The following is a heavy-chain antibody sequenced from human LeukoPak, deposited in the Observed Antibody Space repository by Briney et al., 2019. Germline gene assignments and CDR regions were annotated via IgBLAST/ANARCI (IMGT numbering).Heavy chain of an antibody. CDR2: ISYDGSNK. V-gene: IGHV3-30*04. CDR3: ARELDSSSWYVPNYGMDV. J-gene: IGHJ6*02. CDR1: GFTPSSYA. Sequence: GRSLRLSCAASGFTPSSYAMHWVRQAPGKGLEWVAVISYDGSNKSYADSVKGRFTISRHNSKTTLYLQMNSLRAEDTAVYYCARELDSSSWYVPNYGMDVWGQGTTATVSS. D-gene: IGHD6-13*01.